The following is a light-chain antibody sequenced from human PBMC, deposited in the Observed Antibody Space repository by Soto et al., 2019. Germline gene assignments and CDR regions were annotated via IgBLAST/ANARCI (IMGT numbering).Light chain of an antibody. V-gene: IGKV3D-15*01. CDR2: GAS. CDR3: QQYKRWPPLT. CDR1: QSVSSN. Sequence: EIVMTQSPATLSVSPGERATLSCRASQSVSSNLAWYQQKPGQAPRLLIYGASTRATGIPARFSGSGSATEFTLPISSLQSEDFAVYYCQQYKRWPPLTFGGGTKVEIK. J-gene: IGKJ4*01.